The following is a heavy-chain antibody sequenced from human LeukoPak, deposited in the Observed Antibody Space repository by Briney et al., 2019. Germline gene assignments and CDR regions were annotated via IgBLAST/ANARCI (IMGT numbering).Heavy chain of an antibody. V-gene: IGHV3-53*01. CDR3: ASGSGSYRTPYYYMDV. J-gene: IGHJ6*03. CDR1: GFTVSSNY. Sequence: PGGSLRLSCVVSGFTVSSNYMSWVRQAPGKGLEWVSVIYSGGSTYYADSVKGRFTISRDNSKNTLYLQMNSLRAEDTAVYYCASGSGSYRTPYYYMDVWGTGTTVTVSS. D-gene: IGHD3-10*01. CDR2: IYSGGST.